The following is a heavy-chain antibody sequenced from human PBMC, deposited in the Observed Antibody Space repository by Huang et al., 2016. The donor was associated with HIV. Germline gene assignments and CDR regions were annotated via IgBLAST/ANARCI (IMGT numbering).Heavy chain of an antibody. V-gene: IGHV3-30*18. D-gene: IGHD1-26*01. Sequence: QVQLVESGGDVVQPGRSLRLSCAAFGFTFNKFDMHGVRQAPGKVLECVAIISYDGSSKYHADSVKGRFTISRDNSKNTVYLQMNSLRVEDTAVYYCAKDGRGSGTYYDYFEYWGQGTLVTVSS. CDR2: ISYDGSSK. J-gene: IGHJ4*02. CDR3: AKDGRGSGTYYDYFEY. CDR1: GFTFNKFD.